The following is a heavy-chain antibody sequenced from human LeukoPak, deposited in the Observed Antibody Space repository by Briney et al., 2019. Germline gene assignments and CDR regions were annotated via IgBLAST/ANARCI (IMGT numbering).Heavy chain of an antibody. CDR2: ISSNADGT. Sequence: PGGSLRLSCAASGFTFSRFAMHWVRQAPGKGLEYVSAISSNADGTYYGKSVRGRFTISRDNSKNTLYLQMGSLRAEDMAVYYCARYYYGMDVWGQGTTVTVSS. CDR1: GFTFSRFA. V-gene: IGHV3-64*01. CDR3: ARYYYGMDV. J-gene: IGHJ6*02.